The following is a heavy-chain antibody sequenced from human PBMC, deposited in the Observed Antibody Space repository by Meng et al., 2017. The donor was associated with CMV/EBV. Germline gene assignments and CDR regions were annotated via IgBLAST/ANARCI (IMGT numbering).Heavy chain of an antibody. J-gene: IGHJ6*02. Sequence: SVKVSCKASGGTFSSYAISWVRQAPGQGLEWMGGIIPIFGTANYAHKFQGRVTITTNESTSTAYMELSSLRSEDTAVYYCARGGDGYCSGGSCYSSYYYGMDVWGQGTTVTVSS. CDR2: IIPIFGTA. CDR1: GGTFSSYA. D-gene: IGHD2-15*01. V-gene: IGHV1-69*05. CDR3: ARGGDGYCSGGSCYSSYYYGMDV.